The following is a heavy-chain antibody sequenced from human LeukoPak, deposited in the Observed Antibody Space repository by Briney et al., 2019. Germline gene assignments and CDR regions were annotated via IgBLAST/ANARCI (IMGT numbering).Heavy chain of an antibody. V-gene: IGHV1-69*13. J-gene: IGHJ5*02. Sequence: SVKVSCKASGYSFTNYAMNWVRQAPGQGLEWMGGIIPIFGTANYAQKFQGRVTITADESTSTAYMELSSLRSEDTAVYYCASKSAGWFDPWGQGTLVTVSS. CDR1: GYSFTNYA. CDR3: ASKSAGWFDP. CDR2: IIPIFGTA.